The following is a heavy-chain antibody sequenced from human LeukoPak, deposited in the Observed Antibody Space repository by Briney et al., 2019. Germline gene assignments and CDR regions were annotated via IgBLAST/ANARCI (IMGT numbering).Heavy chain of an antibody. CDR3: ARGLELIYFDY. D-gene: IGHD1-1*01. Sequence: SETLSLTCTVSGGSMSSGNYYWSWLPQPPGKGREWFGYIYYSGSTYHSPTLKSRVTISVAMSQNQFSLKRSSVTAADTAEYFCARGLELIYFDYWGQGALVTVSS. CDR2: IYYSGST. J-gene: IGHJ4*02. CDR1: GGSMSSGNYY. V-gene: IGHV4-30-4*02.